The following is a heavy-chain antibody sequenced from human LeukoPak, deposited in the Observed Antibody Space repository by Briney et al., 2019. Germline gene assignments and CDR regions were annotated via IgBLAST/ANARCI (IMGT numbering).Heavy chain of an antibody. CDR2: IYTSGST. J-gene: IGHJ4*02. V-gene: IGHV4-4*07. Sequence: SETLSLTCTVSGGSISSYYWGWIRQPAGKGLEWIGRIYTSGSTNYNPSLKSRVTMSVDTSKNQFSLKLSSVTAADTAVYYCACSIAARIFDYWGQGTLVTVSS. CDR3: ACSIAARIFDY. D-gene: IGHD6-6*01. CDR1: GGSISSYY.